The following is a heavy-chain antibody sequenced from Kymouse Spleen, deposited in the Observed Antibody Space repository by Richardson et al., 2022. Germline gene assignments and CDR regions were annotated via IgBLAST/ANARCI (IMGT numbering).Heavy chain of an antibody. CDR1: GGSFSGYY. D-gene: IGHD3-9*01. J-gene: IGHJ3*02. CDR3: ASEYYDILTGYPDAFDI. V-gene: IGHV4-34*01. Sequence: QVQLQQWGAGLLKPSETLSLTCAVYGGSFSGYYWSWIRQPPGKGLEWIGEINHSGSTNYNPSLKSRVTISVDTSKNQFSLKLSSVTAADTAVYYCASEYYDILTGYPDAFDIWGQGTMVTVSS. CDR2: INHSGST.